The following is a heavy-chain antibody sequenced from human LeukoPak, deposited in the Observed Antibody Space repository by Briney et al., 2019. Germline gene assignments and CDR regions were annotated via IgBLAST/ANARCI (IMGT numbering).Heavy chain of an antibody. V-gene: IGHV4-61*02. CDR1: GGSISSGSYY. Sequence: SETLSLTCTVSGGSISSGSYYWSWIRQPAGKGLEWIGRIHTSGSTNYSPSLKSRVTMSVDTSKNQFSLKLSSVTAADTAVYYCARDRYYYDSSARYFDYWGQGTLVTVSS. CDR2: IHTSGST. CDR3: ARDRYYYDSSARYFDY. D-gene: IGHD3-22*01. J-gene: IGHJ4*02.